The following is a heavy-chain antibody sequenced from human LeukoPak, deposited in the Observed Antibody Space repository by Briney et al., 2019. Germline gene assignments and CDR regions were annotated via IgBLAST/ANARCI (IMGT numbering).Heavy chain of an antibody. V-gene: IGHV3-11*01. CDR2: ISRSGSTK. Sequence: GGSLRLSCAASGFTFSDYNMRWLRQAPGKGLEWVSSISRSGSTKYYADSVKGRFTISSDNAKNSLFLQLNSLRAEDTAVYYCARVLRYCSGGNCYSGGLGYMDVWGKGTTVTISS. CDR1: GFTFSDYN. J-gene: IGHJ6*03. CDR3: ARVLRYCSGGNCYSGGLGYMDV. D-gene: IGHD2-15*01.